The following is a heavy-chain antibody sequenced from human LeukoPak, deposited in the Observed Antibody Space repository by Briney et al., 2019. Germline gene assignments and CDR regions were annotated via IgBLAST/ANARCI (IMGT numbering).Heavy chain of an antibody. D-gene: IGHD2-21*02. CDR1: VGSFSGHF. Sequence: SETLSLTCAVYVGSFSGHFWSWIRQPPGEGLQWIGEINHSGSANYSPSLKSRVTMSVDTSKNQFSLELSSVTAADTAVYFCARSYCSGDCYSAFDIWGQGTTVIVSS. V-gene: IGHV4-34*01. J-gene: IGHJ3*02. CDR3: ARSYCSGDCYSAFDI. CDR2: INHSGSA.